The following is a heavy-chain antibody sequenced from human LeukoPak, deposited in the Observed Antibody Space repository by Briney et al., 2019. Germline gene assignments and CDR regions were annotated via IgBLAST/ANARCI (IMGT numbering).Heavy chain of an antibody. J-gene: IGHJ3*02. D-gene: IGHD2-2*01. CDR3: ARAITSTSSHDAFDI. CDR1: GGSISSSNW. CDR2: IYHSGST. Sequence: SETLSLTCAVSGGSISSSNWWSWVRQPPGKGLEWIGEIYHSGSTNYNPSLKSRVTISVDKSKNQFSLKLSSETAADTAVYYCARAITSTSSHDAFDIWGQGTMVTVSS. V-gene: IGHV4-4*02.